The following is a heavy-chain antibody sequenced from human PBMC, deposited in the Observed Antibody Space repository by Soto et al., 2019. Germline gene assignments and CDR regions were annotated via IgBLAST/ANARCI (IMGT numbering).Heavy chain of an antibody. CDR3: ARGLDFWSGYYNDCYYYGMDV. Sequence: LSLTCAVSGGSISSSNWWSWVRQPPGKGLEWIGEIYHSGSTNYNPSLKSRVTISVDKSKNQFSLKLSSVTAADTAVYYCARGLDFWSGYYNDCYYYGMDVWGQGTTVTVSS. CDR1: GGSISSSNW. J-gene: IGHJ6*02. D-gene: IGHD3-3*01. V-gene: IGHV4-4*02. CDR2: IYHSGST.